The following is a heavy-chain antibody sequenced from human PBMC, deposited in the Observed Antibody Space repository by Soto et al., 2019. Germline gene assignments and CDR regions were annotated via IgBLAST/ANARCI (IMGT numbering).Heavy chain of an antibody. D-gene: IGHD3-10*01. CDR1: GFTFSSYA. J-gene: IGHJ6*02. CDR2: ISYDGSNK. Sequence: QVQLVESGGGVVQPGRSLRLSCAASGFTFSSYAMHWVRQAPGKGLEWVAVISYDGSNKYYADSVKGRFTISRDNSKNTLYLQMNSLRAEDTAVYYCARKNRPVRGVIIDYYYGMDVWGQGTTVTVSS. V-gene: IGHV3-30-3*01. CDR3: ARKNRPVRGVIIDYYYGMDV.